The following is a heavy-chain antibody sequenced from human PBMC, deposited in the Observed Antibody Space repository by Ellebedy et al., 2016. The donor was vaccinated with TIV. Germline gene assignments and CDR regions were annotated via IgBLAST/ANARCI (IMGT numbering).Heavy chain of an antibody. D-gene: IGHD3-9*01. J-gene: IGHJ6*02. CDR3: AREYYDILTGYQNSMDV. CDR2: IYNNGNT. V-gene: IGHV4-59*01. Sequence: PGGSLRLSCTVSGGSINNYFWNWIRQPPGKGLEWIGYIYNNGNTNFNPSLKSRVTISVDTSTNQVSLNLSSVTAADTAVYYCAREYYDILTGYQNSMDVWGQGTTVTVSS. CDR1: GGSINNYF.